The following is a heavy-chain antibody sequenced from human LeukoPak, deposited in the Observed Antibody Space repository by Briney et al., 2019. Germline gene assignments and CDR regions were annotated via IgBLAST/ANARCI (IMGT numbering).Heavy chain of an antibody. D-gene: IGHD3-10*01. CDR1: GFTFSRYG. CDR2: IPYDGSNK. V-gene: IGHV3-30*02. J-gene: IGHJ4*02. Sequence: GGSLRLSCAASGFTFSRYGMHWVRQAPGKGLEWVAFIPYDGSNKYYADSVKGRFTISRDNSKNTLYLLMNSLRAEDTAVYYCAKGIWFGEFGDGVTWGQGTLVTVSS. CDR3: AKGIWFGEFGDGVT.